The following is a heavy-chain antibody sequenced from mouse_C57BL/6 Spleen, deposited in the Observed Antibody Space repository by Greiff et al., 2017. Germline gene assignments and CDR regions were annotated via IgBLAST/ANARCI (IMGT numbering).Heavy chain of an antibody. CDR2: IDPEDGET. J-gene: IGHJ1*03. D-gene: IGHD1-1*01. V-gene: IGHV14-2*01. CDR1: GFNIQDYY. Sequence: EVQLQQSRAELVKPGASVKLSCTASGFNIQDYYMHWVKQRTEQGLEWIGRIDPEDGETKYAQKFQGKATITADTSSNTAYLQLSSLTSEDTAVYYCARSDYGSGGYFDVWGTGTTVTVSS. CDR3: ARSDYGSGGYFDV.